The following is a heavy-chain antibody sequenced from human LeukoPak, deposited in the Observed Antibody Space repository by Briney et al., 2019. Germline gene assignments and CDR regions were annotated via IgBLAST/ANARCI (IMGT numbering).Heavy chain of an antibody. CDR1: GFTLSSYW. J-gene: IGHJ6*02. CDR2: IKQDGSEK. Sequence: GGSLRLSCAASGFTLSSYWMSWVRQAPGKGLEWVANIKQDGSEKYYVDSVKGRFTISRDNAKNSLYLQMNSLRAEDTAVYYCARTSTRYYDFWSGYHGEYYYGMDVWGQGTTVTVSS. V-gene: IGHV3-7*01. D-gene: IGHD3-3*01. CDR3: ARTSTRYYDFWSGYHGEYYYGMDV.